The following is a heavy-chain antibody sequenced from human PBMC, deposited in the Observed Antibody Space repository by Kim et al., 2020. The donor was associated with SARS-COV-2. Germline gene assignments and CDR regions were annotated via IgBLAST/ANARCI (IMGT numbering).Heavy chain of an antibody. D-gene: IGHD1-1*01. CDR3: EVCRRNEDY. V-gene: IGHV3-48*02. CDR1: GFTFSSYS. Sequence: GGSLRLSCAASGFTFSSYSMNWVRQAPGKGLEWVSFISSSSSTIYYADSVKGRFTISRDNAKNSLYLQMNSLRDDDTAVYYCEVCRRNEDYWGQGTLVTVSS. J-gene: IGHJ4*02. CDR2: ISSSSSTI.